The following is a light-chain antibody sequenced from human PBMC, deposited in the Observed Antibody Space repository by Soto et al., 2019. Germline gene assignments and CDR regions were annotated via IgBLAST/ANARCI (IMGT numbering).Light chain of an antibody. CDR3: QQHCSSPPT. CDR1: QSVSSSY. Sequence: EIVLTQSPGTLSLSPGERATLSCRASQSVSSSYLAWYQQKPGQAPRLLFYGASRMATGIPDRFSGSGSGTDFTLTISRLEPEDFAVYYCQQHCSSPPTFGQGTKVEIK. V-gene: IGKV3-20*01. CDR2: GAS. J-gene: IGKJ1*01.